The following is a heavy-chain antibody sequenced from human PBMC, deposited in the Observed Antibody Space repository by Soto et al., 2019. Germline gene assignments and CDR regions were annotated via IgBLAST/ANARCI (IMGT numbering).Heavy chain of an antibody. CDR3: ARGFGHRRFEYYFDY. CDR1: GYTFTSYG. D-gene: IGHD3-10*01. J-gene: IGHJ4*02. V-gene: IGHV1-18*01. CDR2: ISAYNGNT. Sequence: ASVKVSCKASGYTFTSYGISWVRQAPGQGIERIGRISAYNGNTNYAQKNQGRVTMTTDTSTSTAYMELRSLRSDDTAVYYCARGFGHRRFEYYFDYWGQGTLVTVSS.